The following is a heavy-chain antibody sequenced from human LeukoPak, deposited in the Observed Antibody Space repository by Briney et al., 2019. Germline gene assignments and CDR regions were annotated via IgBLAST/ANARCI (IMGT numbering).Heavy chain of an antibody. CDR3: ARDGVYCGGDCYLGIDY. D-gene: IGHD2-21*02. J-gene: IGHJ4*02. CDR1: GYTFTSYG. V-gene: IGHV1-18*01. Sequence: ASVKVSCKASGYTFTSYGIIWVRQAPGQGLEWMGRISAYNGNTNYAQKLQGRVTMTTDTSTSTAYMELRSLRSDDTAVYYCARDGVYCGGDCYLGIDYWGQGTLVTVSS. CDR2: ISAYNGNT.